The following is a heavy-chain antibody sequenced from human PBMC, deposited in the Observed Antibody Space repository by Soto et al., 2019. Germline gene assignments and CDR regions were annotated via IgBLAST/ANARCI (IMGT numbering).Heavy chain of an antibody. D-gene: IGHD1-26*01. CDR2: ISGSGGST. V-gene: IGHV3-23*01. Sequence: LRLSCAASGFTFSSYAMSWVRQAPGKGLEWVSAISGSGGSTYYADSVKGRFTISRDNSKNTLYLQMNSLRAEDTAVYYCAKGQWEPSDAFDIWGQGTMVTVSS. CDR3: AKGQWEPSDAFDI. CDR1: GFTFSSYA. J-gene: IGHJ3*02.